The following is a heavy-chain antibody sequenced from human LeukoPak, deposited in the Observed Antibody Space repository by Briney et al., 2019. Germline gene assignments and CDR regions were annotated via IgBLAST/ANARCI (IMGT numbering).Heavy chain of an antibody. CDR3: ARHPPRDGSAFDY. CDR2: MYYSGTT. V-gene: IGHV4-39*01. Sequence: SETLSLTCTVSGGSISSGSYYWGWIRQPPGKGLEWIASMYYSGTTFYSPSLKSRVTISVDTSKNQLSLKLGSVTAADTAVYYCARHPPRDGSAFDYWGQGTLVTVAS. J-gene: IGHJ4*02. CDR1: GGSISSGSYY.